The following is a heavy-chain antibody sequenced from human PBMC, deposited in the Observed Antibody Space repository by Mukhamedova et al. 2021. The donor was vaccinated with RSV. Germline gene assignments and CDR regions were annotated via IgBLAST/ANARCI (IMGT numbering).Heavy chain of an antibody. V-gene: IGHV3-73*01. D-gene: IGHD4-17*01. Sequence: GKGLEWVARIRSKGKNYATEYGASVKGRFTISRDDSKNTAYLQVNSLETEDTALYYCTSSTMNDYDLFDSWGQGTLVTVSS. J-gene: IGHJ4*02. CDR3: TSSTMNDYDLFDS. CDR2: IRSKGKNYAT.